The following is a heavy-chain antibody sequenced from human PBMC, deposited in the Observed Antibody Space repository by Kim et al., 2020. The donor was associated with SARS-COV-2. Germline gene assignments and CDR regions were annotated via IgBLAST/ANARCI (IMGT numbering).Heavy chain of an antibody. J-gene: IGHJ6*02. V-gene: IGHV1-18*04. CDR2: ISAYNGNT. Sequence: ASVKVSCKASGYTFTCYGISWVRQAPGQGLEWMGWISAYNGNTNYAQKLQGRVTMTTDTSTSTAYMELRSLRSDDTAVYYCARGGYYGSGSYYNLRVSYYYYGMDVWGQGTTVTVSS. D-gene: IGHD3-10*01. CDR1: GYTFTCYG. CDR3: ARGGYYGSGSYYNLRVSYYYYGMDV.